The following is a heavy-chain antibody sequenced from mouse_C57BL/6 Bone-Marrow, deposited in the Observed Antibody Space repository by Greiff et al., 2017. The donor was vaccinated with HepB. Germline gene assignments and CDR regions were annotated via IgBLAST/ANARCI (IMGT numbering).Heavy chain of an antibody. Sequence: VQLQQPGAELVKPGASVKLSCKASGYTFTSYWMHWVKQGPGRGLEWIGRIDPNSGGTKYNEKFKSKATLTVDKPSSTAYMQLSSLTSEDSAVYYCARCPRGLRQWAMDYWGQGTSVTVSS. V-gene: IGHV1-72*01. CDR1: GYTFTSYW. D-gene: IGHD1-1*01. CDR2: IDPNSGGT. CDR3: ARCPRGLRQWAMDY. J-gene: IGHJ4*01.